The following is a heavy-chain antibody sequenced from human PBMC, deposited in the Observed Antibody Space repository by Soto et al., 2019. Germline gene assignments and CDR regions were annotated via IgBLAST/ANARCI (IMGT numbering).Heavy chain of an antibody. CDR2: IIPIFGTA. CDR3: ARERKIPDSSGYYQPEYGMDV. J-gene: IGHJ6*02. Sequence: QVQLVQSGAEVKKPGSSVKVSCKASGGTFSSYAISWVRQAPGQGLEWMGGIIPIFGTANYAQKFQGRVTITATEDTSTAYMELSSLRSEGTAVYYCARERKIPDSSGYYQPEYGMDVWGQGTTVTVSS. D-gene: IGHD3-22*01. V-gene: IGHV1-69*12. CDR1: GGTFSSYA.